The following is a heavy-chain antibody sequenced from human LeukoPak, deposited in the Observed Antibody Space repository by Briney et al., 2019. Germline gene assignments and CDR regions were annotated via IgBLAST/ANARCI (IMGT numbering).Heavy chain of an antibody. Sequence: GGSLRLSCAASGFTFSNAWMSWVRQAPGKGLEWVGRIKSKTDGGTTDYAAPVKGRFTISRDDSKNTLYLQMNSLRAEDTAVYYCAKDRKYQLLGWFDPWGQGTLVTVSS. V-gene: IGHV3-15*01. CDR3: AKDRKYQLLGWFDP. CDR2: IKSKTDGGTT. CDR1: GFTFSNAW. D-gene: IGHD2-2*01. J-gene: IGHJ5*02.